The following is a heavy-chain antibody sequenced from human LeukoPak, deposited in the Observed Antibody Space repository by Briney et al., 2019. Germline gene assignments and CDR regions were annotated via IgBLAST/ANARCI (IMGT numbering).Heavy chain of an antibody. CDR2: IYYSGST. Sequence: ETLSLTCTVSGGSISSSSYYWGWIRQPPGKGLEWIGSIYYSGSTYYNPSLKSRVTISVDTSKNQFSLKLSSVTAADTAVYYCARSPYYYDSSGYRLGHYFDYWGQGTLVTVSS. CDR3: ARSPYYYDSSGYRLGHYFDY. J-gene: IGHJ4*02. V-gene: IGHV4-39*01. CDR1: GGSISSSSYY. D-gene: IGHD3-22*01.